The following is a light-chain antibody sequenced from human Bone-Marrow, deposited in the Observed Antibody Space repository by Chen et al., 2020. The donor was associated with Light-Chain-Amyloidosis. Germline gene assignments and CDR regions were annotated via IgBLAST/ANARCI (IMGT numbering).Light chain of an antibody. CDR3: QVWDRSSDRPV. J-gene: IGLJ3*02. Sequence: SYVRTHPSSGSGAPGQTATIACGGNNIGSTGVHWYQQTPGQAPLLVVYDDSDRPSGIPERLSGSNSGNTATLTISRVEAGDEADYYCQVWDRSSDRPVFGGGTKLTVL. CDR2: DDS. V-gene: IGLV3-21*02. CDR1: NIGSTG.